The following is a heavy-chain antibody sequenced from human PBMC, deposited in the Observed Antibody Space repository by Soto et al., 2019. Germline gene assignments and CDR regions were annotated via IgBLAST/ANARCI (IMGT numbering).Heavy chain of an antibody. V-gene: IGHV3-48*01. CDR1: GFTFRNYG. Sequence: LRLSCTASGFTFRNYGMNWVRQAPGKGLEWVSYIGIGSSTKYYADSVKGRFTISRDNAKNSLYLQMNSLRAEDTAVYYCARDQMYYNDISGRPLNAFDVWGQGTMVTVSS. D-gene: IGHD3-22*01. J-gene: IGHJ3*01. CDR2: IGIGSSTK. CDR3: ARDQMYYNDISGRPLNAFDV.